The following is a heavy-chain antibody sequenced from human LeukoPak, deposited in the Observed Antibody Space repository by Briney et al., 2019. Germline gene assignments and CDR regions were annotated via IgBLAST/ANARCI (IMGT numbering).Heavy chain of an antibody. J-gene: IGHJ4*02. D-gene: IGHD3-3*01. CDR1: GYSISNCDY. V-gene: IGHV4-38-2*02. CDR2: VSHRGST. CDR3: ARGAEYYAIWRGYAGYSDY. Sequence: SETLSLTCTVSGYSISNCDYCGWIRQSPGKGLGWVASVSHRGSTYYNPSLRSRVTISLDRSKQRLSLKLTSVTAADTAVYFCARGAEYYAIWRGYAGYSDYWGQGTLVTVSS.